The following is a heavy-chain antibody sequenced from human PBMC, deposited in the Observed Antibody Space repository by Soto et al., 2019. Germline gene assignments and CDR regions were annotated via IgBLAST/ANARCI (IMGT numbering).Heavy chain of an antibody. V-gene: IGHV4-30-2*01. Sequence: SETLSLTCTVSGGSISSSSCWWSWLRQPPGKGLEWIAYIYHSGSTYYNSSLKSRVTISVDRSKNQFSLKLSSVTAADTAVYYCARIPSPWGQGTLVTVSS. J-gene: IGHJ5*02. CDR3: ARIPSP. CDR2: IYHSGST. CDR1: GGSISSSSCW. D-gene: IGHD2-21*01.